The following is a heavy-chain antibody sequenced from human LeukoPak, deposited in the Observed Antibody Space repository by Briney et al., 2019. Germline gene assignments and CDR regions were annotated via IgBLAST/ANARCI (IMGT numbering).Heavy chain of an antibody. V-gene: IGHV1-69*13. Sequence: SVKVSCKASGGSFSRYAVSWERQAPGQGLEWMGGIIPIFGTANYAQKFQGRVTITADESTRTAYMELRTLRSEDTAIYYCARGSGETGGYYYVYWGRGTPVTVSS. CDR2: IIPIFGTA. CDR1: GGSFSRYA. J-gene: IGHJ4*02. D-gene: IGHD3-22*01. CDR3: ARGSGETGGYYYVY.